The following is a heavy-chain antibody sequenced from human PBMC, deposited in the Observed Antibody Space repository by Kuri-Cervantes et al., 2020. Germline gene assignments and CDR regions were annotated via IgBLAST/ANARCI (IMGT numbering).Heavy chain of an antibody. D-gene: IGHD3-10*01. CDR1: GFTFSSYA. CDR2: ISGSGGST. CDR3: ARRAGIRITMVRGYYYGMDV. Sequence: GESLKISCAASGFTFSSYAMSWVRQAPGKGLEWVSAISGSGGSTYYADSVKGRFTISRDNSKNTLYLQMNSLRAEDTAVYYCARRAGIRITMVRGYYYGMDVWGQGTTVTVSS. V-gene: IGHV3-23*01. J-gene: IGHJ6*02.